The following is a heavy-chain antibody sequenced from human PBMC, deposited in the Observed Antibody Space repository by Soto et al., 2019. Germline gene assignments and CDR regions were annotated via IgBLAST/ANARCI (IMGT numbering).Heavy chain of an antibody. Sequence: SETLSLTCAISGDSVSSNSAAWNWIRQSPSRGLEWLGRTYYRSRWYSDYAGSVKSRITINADTSKNQFSLHLNSVTPQDTAVYYCARGPSPLAYWGRGTVVTVSS. CDR2: TYYRSRWYS. D-gene: IGHD6-6*01. CDR1: GDSVSSNSAA. CDR3: ARGPSPLAY. J-gene: IGHJ4*02. V-gene: IGHV6-1*01.